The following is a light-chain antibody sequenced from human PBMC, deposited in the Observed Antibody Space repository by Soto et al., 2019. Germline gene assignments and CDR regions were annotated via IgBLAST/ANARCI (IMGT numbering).Light chain of an antibody. CDR1: SSDIGGYDY. J-gene: IGLJ1*01. CDR3: CSYTRTSNHYF. Sequence: SALTQPASVSWSPGQSITISCTGTSSDIGGYDYVSWYQQRQGKAPKLMIYEVRYRPSGVSNRFSGSKSGNTASLTISGLQAEDEADYYCCSYTRTSNHYFFGSGTTVTVL. CDR2: EVR. V-gene: IGLV2-14*01.